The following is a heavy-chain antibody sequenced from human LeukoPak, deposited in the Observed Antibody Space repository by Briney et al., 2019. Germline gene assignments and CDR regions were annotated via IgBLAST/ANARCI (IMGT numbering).Heavy chain of an antibody. CDR3: ARGVITFGGVIVRWSRYFDY. J-gene: IGHJ4*02. CDR1: GGTFSSYA. CDR2: IIPIFGTA. V-gene: IGHV1-69*13. Sequence: GASVKVSCKASGGTFSSYAISWVRQAPGQGLEWMGGIIPIFGTANYAQKFQGRVTITADESTSTAYMELRSLRSEDTAVYYCARGVITFGGVIVRWSRYFDYWGQGTLVTVSS. D-gene: IGHD3-16*02.